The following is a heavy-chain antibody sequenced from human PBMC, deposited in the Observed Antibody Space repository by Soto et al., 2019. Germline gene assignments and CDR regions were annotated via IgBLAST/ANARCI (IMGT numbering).Heavy chain of an antibody. D-gene: IGHD3-9*01. CDR2: IYYSGST. J-gene: IGHJ4*02. CDR3: ARRSYYDILDD. CDR1: GGSISSYY. V-gene: IGHV4-59*08. Sequence: SETLSLTCTVSGGSISSYYWSWIRQPPGKGLEWIGYIYYSGSTNYNPSLKSRVTISVDTSKNQFSLKLSSVTAADTAVYYCARRSYYDILDDRAQGTPVTVSS.